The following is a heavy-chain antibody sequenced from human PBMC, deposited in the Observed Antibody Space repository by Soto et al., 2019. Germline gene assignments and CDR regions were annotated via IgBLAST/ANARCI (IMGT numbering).Heavy chain of an antibody. J-gene: IGHJ4*02. CDR3: ARDLFAYCGGDCYSAGY. V-gene: IGHV1-2*04. Sequence: GASVKVSCKASGYTFTGYYMHWVRQAPGQGLEWMGWINPNSGGTNYAQKFQGWVTMTRDTSISTAYMELSSLRSEDTAVYYCARDLFAYCGGDCYSAGYWGQGTLVTVSS. CDR1: GYTFTGYY. D-gene: IGHD2-21*02. CDR2: INPNSGGT.